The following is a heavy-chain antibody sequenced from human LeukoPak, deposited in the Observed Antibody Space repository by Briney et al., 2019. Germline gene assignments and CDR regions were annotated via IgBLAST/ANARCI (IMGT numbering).Heavy chain of an antibody. Sequence: GGSLRLSCAASGFTFSSNAMSWVRQAPGKGLEWVSGISGSGGSTYYADSVKGRLTISRDNSKNTLYLQMNSLRAEDMAVYYCAKTYYYDSSGYYSFGYWGQGTLVTVSS. CDR3: AKTYYYDSSGYYSFGY. CDR1: GFTFSSNA. D-gene: IGHD3-22*01. V-gene: IGHV3-23*01. J-gene: IGHJ4*02. CDR2: ISGSGGST.